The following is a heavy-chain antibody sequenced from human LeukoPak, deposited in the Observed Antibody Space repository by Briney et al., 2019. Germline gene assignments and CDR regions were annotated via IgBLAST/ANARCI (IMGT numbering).Heavy chain of an antibody. CDR1: GASISSYY. CDR3: ARGRLARSPYFDY. D-gene: IGHD6-19*01. V-gene: IGHV4-59*01. CDR2: TKSTGSA. Sequence: SETLSLTCSVSGASISSYYWSWIRQPPGKGLEVIGYTKSTGSANYSPSLKSRLTISRDTSKNLFSLNLSSVTAADTAVYYCARGRLARSPYFDYWGQGTLVTVSS. J-gene: IGHJ4*02.